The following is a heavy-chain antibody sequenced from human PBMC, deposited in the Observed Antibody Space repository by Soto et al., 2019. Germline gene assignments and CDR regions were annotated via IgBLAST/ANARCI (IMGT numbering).Heavy chain of an antibody. CDR1: GGSVNTGYW. J-gene: IGHJ4*02. CDR2: VHHSGTT. Sequence: QVQLQESGPGLVKPSGTLSLTCAVSGGSVNTGYWWSWVSQPPGKGLKWIGEVHHSGTTNYIESPTSRLIISVDKSGNQVSLELTSVAAADTAVYYCASGGPSRWVYWGQVSLVTVSS. CDR3: ASGGPSRWVY. V-gene: IGHV4-4*02. D-gene: IGHD2-15*01.